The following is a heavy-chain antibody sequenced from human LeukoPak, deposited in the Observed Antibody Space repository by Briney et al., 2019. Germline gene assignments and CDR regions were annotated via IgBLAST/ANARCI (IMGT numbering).Heavy chain of an antibody. D-gene: IGHD1-26*01. CDR2: ISADGSST. V-gene: IGHV3-74*01. Sequence: GSLRLSCAASGFTFNSHWMHWVRQAPGRGLVWVSGISADGSSTRYADSVNGRFTISRDNDKNTLYLQMNSLRAEDTAVYYCERDGQGSTPLDYWGQETLVTVSS. CDR3: ERDGQGSTPLDY. CDR1: GFTFNSHW. J-gene: IGHJ4*02.